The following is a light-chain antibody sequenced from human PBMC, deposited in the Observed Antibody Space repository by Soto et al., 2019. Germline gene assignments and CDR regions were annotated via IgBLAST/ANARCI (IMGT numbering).Light chain of an antibody. J-gene: IGLJ3*02. CDR1: SSDVGGYNY. V-gene: IGLV2-14*01. Sequence: QSALTQPASVSGSPGQSITISCTGTSSDVGGYNYVSWYQQHPGKAPKLMIYEVSNRPSGVSNRFSGSKSGNTASLTISGLQAEDEADYYCRSYTSSTTWVFGGGTNLTVL. CDR3: RSYTSSTTWV. CDR2: EVS.